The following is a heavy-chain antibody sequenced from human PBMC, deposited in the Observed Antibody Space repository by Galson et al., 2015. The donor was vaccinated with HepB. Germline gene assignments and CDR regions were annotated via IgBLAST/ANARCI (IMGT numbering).Heavy chain of an antibody. J-gene: IGHJ5*02. V-gene: IGHV3-74*01. CDR2: INSDGSST. CDR3: AREAAVAGLRA. Sequence: SLRLSCAASGFTFSDYWMHWVRQAPGKGLVWVSRINSDGSSTNYADSVKGRFTIPRDNAKNTLYLQMNSLRAEDTAVYYCAREAAVAGLRAWGQGTLVNVSS. D-gene: IGHD6-19*01. CDR1: GFTFSDYW.